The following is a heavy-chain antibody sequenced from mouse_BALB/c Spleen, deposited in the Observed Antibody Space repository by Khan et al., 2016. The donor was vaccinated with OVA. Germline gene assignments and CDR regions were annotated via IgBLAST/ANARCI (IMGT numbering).Heavy chain of an antibody. CDR1: GYTFTTAG. J-gene: IGHJ1*01. D-gene: IGHD2-14*01. CDR2: INTHSGVP. V-gene: IGHV9-4*02. CDR3: EMSYRYYWHFDV. Sequence: QIQLVQSGPELKKPGETVRISCKASGYTFTTAGMQWVQKMPGKGLKWIGWINTHSGVPKYVEDFKGRFAFSLETSASSAYLQISNLKDEETATDVGEMSYRYYWHFDVWGAGTTVTVSS.